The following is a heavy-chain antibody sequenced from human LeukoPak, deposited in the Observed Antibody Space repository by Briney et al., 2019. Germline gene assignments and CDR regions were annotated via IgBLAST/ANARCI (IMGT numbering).Heavy chain of an antibody. CDR3: AKGEGATGTTGFDY. J-gene: IGHJ4*02. Sequence: GGSLRLSCAGSGFTFSSYDLSWVRQAPGKGLEWVSALSGSGGSTYYADSVKGRFTISRDNSKNTLYLQMNSLRAEDTAVYYCAKGEGATGTTGFDYWGQGTLVTVSS. V-gene: IGHV3-23*01. CDR1: GFTFSSYD. CDR2: LSGSGGST. D-gene: IGHD1-1*01.